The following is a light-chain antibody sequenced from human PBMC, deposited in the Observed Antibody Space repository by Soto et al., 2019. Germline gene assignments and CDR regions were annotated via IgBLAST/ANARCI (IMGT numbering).Light chain of an antibody. J-gene: IGLJ3*02. CDR3: SSYTSKDTLV. Sequence: QSVLTQPASVSGSPEQSITISCTGTSSEVGGYDHVSWYQQHPGKAPKLIIYDVSIRPSGVSNRFSGSKSGNTASLAVSGLQAEDEADYYCSSYTSKDTLVFGGGTKLTVL. CDR1: SSEVGGYDH. CDR2: DVS. V-gene: IGLV2-14*03.